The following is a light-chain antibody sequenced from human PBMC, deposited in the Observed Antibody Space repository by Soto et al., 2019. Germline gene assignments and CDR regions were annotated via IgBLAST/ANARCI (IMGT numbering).Light chain of an antibody. CDR3: QQYNSYPCT. CDR2: DAS. V-gene: IGKV1-5*01. Sequence: DIPMTQSPSTLSASVGDRVTITCRASQSISNWLAWYQQKPGKAPKLLIYDASRLESGVPSRFSGSGFGPEFTLTISSLQPDDFATYYCQQYNSYPCTFGQGTKLEIK. CDR1: QSISNW. J-gene: IGKJ2*02.